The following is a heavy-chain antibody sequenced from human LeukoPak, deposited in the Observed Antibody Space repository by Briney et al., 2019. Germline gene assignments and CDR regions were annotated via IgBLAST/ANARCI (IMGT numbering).Heavy chain of an antibody. CDR3: ARDSGYDSY. J-gene: IGHJ4*02. CDR1: GYTFTRYT. V-gene: IGHV1-3*01. CDR2: INAGNGDT. D-gene: IGHD5-12*01. Sequence: GASVKVSCKASGYTFTRYTIHWVRQAPGQRLEWMGWINAGNGDTEYSQKFQGRVTITRDTSANTVYMELSSLRSEDTAVYYCARDSGYDSYWGQGTLVTVSS.